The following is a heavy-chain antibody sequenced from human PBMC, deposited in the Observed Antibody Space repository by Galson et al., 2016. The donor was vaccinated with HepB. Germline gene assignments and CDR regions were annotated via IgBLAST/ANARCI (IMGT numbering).Heavy chain of an antibody. CDR1: GFTFSSYS. V-gene: IGHV3-48*02. Sequence: SLRLSCAASGFTFSSYSMNWVRQAPGKGLEWVSHISSSSTIYYADSVKGRFTISRDNAKNSLYLQMNSLRDEDTAVYYCARDGGIPGAAFDIWGQGTMVTVSP. CDR3: ARDGGIPGAAFDI. CDR2: ISSSSTI. J-gene: IGHJ3*02. D-gene: IGHD3-16*01.